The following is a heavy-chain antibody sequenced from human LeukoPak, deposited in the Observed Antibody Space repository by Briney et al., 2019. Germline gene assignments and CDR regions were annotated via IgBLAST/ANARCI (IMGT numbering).Heavy chain of an antibody. Sequence: SETLSLTCTVSGGSISSYYWSWIRQPPGKGLEWIGYIYYSGSTNYNPSLKSRVTISVDTSKNQFSLKLSSVTAADTAVYYCARGRNTYYYDSSGYYYGFFDFWGQGTLVTVSS. V-gene: IGHV4-59*01. D-gene: IGHD3-22*01. CDR2: IYYSGST. CDR3: ARGRNTYYYDSSGYYYGFFDF. J-gene: IGHJ5*01. CDR1: GGSISSYY.